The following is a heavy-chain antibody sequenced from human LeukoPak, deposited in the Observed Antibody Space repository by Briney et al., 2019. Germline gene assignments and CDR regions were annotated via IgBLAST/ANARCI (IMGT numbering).Heavy chain of an antibody. D-gene: IGHD6-19*01. Sequence: SETLSLTCTVSGDSISTYYWSWIRQPPGKGLEWIGCICNSGGTNYNPSLKSRVTISVDTSKDQFSLNLSSVTAADTAVYYCAKTGRPNNSGWYRWFDPWGQGTLVTVSS. CDR3: AKTGRPNNSGWYRWFDP. CDR2: ICNSGGT. CDR1: GDSISTYY. V-gene: IGHV4-4*09. J-gene: IGHJ5*02.